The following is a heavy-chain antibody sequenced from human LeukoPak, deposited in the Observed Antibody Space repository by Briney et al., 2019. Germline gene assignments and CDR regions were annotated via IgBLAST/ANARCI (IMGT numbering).Heavy chain of an antibody. V-gene: IGHV4-39*01. D-gene: IGHD3-3*01. CDR2: IYYSGST. CDR3: ARHIWSRRRAYYYFDY. Sequence: PSETLSLTCTVSGGSISSSSYYWGWIRQPPGKGLEWIGSIYYSGSTYYNPSLKSRVTISVDTSKNQFSLKLSSVTAADTAVYYCARHIWSRRRAYYYFDYWGQGTLVTVSS. CDR1: GGSISSSSYY. J-gene: IGHJ4*02.